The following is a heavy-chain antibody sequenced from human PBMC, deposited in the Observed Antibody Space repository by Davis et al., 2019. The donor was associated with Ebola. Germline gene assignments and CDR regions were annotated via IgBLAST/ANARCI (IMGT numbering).Heavy chain of an antibody. CDR3: ARGGRYCSSTSCYEYWFDP. V-gene: IGHV1-69*04. CDR1: GGTLSSNA. D-gene: IGHD2-2*01. CDR2: IIAPLRLA. Sequence: SVQVSCKASGGTLSSNAFNWVRQAPGQGLEWVGRIIAPLRLARYERKFQGRLTLTEDTSTDTAYMELRSLGSDDTAVYYCARGGRYCSSTSCYEYWFDPWGQGTLVTVSS. J-gene: IGHJ5*02.